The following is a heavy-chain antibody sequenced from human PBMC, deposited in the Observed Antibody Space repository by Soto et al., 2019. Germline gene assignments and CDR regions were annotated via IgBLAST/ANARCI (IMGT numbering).Heavy chain of an antibody. J-gene: IGHJ4*02. D-gene: IGHD6-19*01. Sequence: GGSLRLSCAAPGFIFSQYSMNWVRQAPGKGLEWVSSISSTGALMYYADSVKGRFTISRDDADNSLYLQMNSLRVEDTAVYYCARDRLARGIPVAGRIDYWGQGSLVTVSS. CDR3: ARDRLARGIPVAGRIDY. CDR2: ISSTGALM. V-gene: IGHV3-21*01. CDR1: GFIFSQYS.